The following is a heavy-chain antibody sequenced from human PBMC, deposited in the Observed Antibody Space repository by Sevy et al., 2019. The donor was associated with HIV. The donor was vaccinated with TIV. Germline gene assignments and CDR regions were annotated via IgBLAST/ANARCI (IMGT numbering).Heavy chain of an antibody. J-gene: IGHJ4*02. CDR1: GFSITFYT. CDR3: AREGNSGNFFDF. D-gene: IGHD1-26*01. V-gene: IGHV3-48*01. Sequence: GGSLRLSCAASGFSITFYTMNWVRRAPGKGLEWVSHISSSGSIIYYADSVRGRFTISRDNAKNSLYLQMKSLKVEDSAVYYCAREGNSGNFFDFWGQGTLVTVSS. CDR2: ISSSGSII.